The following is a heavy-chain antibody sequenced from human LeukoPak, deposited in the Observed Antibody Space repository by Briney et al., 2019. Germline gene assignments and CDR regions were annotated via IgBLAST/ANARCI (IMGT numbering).Heavy chain of an antibody. D-gene: IGHD3-22*01. J-gene: IGHJ4*02. Sequence: ASVKVSCKASGYTFTSYYMHWVRQAPGQGLEWMGIINPSGGSTSYAQKFQGRVTMTRDTSMSTVYMELSSLRSEDTAVYYCARGDYYYDSSGYSHFDYWGQGTLVTVSS. V-gene: IGHV1-46*01. CDR2: INPSGGST. CDR3: ARGDYYYDSSGYSHFDY. CDR1: GYTFTSYY.